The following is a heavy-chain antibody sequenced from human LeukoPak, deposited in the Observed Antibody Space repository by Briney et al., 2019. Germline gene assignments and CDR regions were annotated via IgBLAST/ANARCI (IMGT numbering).Heavy chain of an antibody. J-gene: IGHJ4*02. CDR2: ISGSGGST. D-gene: IGHD6-19*01. CDR3: AKARTPYNSGFDY. CDR1: GFTFSSYA. V-gene: IGHV3-23*01. Sequence: GGSLRLSCAASGFTFSSYAMSWVRQAPGKGLEWVSAISGSGGSTYYADSVKGRFTISRDNSKNTLSLQMSSLRAEDTAVYYCAKARTPYNSGFDYWGQGTLVAVSS.